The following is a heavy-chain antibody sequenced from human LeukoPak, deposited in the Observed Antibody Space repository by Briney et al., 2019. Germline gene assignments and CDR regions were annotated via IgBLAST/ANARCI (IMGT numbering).Heavy chain of an antibody. D-gene: IGHD3-10*01. Sequence: SETLSLTCTVSGGSISSGGYYWSWIRQHPGKGLGWIGYIYYSGSTYYNPSLKSRVTISVDTSKNQFSLKLSSVTAADTAVYYCASGYGSGSYYKRPFDYWGQGTLVTVSS. CDR3: ASGYGSGSYYKRPFDY. J-gene: IGHJ4*02. CDR1: GGSISSGGYY. V-gene: IGHV4-31*03. CDR2: IYYSGST.